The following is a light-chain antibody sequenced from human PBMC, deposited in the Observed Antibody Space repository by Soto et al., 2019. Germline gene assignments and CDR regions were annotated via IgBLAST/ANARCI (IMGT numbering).Light chain of an antibody. Sequence: EIVLIQSPATLSLSPGERATLSCRASQSVSSSLAWYQQNPGQAPRLLIFDASNRATGIPVRFSGSGSGKDFTLTISSLEPEDFTVYYCQQHSDWPLTFGGGTRVEIK. V-gene: IGKV3-11*01. CDR2: DAS. CDR3: QQHSDWPLT. J-gene: IGKJ4*01. CDR1: QSVSSS.